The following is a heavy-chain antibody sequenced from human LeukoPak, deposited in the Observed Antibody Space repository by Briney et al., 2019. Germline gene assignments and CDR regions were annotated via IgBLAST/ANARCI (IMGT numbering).Heavy chain of an antibody. CDR3: AREHYSNYGGTFDY. Sequence: GGSLRLSCAASGFTFDDYGMSWVRQAPGKGLEWVSGINWNGGSTGYADSVKGRFTISRDNAKNSLYLQMNSLRAEDTALYYCAREHYSNYGGTFDYWGQGTLVTVSS. CDR1: GFTFDDYG. V-gene: IGHV3-20*04. CDR2: INWNGGST. D-gene: IGHD4-11*01. J-gene: IGHJ4*02.